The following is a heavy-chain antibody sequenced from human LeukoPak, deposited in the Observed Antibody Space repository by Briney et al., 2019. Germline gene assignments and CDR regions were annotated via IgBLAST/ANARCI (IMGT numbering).Heavy chain of an antibody. Sequence: GGPLRPSCTASGLTFIAFAMTWSPQPPGKGLKCLSYISTSSRSTYYADSVKGRFTISRDNAKNTLFLDMHSLRPGDSAVYYCARSAVRGVACDYWGQGTLLTVSS. J-gene: IGHJ4*02. CDR3: ARSAVRGVACDY. D-gene: IGHD3-10*01. V-gene: IGHV3-48*01. CDR2: ISTSSRST. CDR1: GLTFIAFA.